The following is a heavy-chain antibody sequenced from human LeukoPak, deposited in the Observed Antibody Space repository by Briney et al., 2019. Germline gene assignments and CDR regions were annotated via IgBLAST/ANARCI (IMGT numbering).Heavy chain of an antibody. V-gene: IGHV4-59*12. CDR3: ARDPPPMYYYDSSGYYVRAFDI. D-gene: IGHD3-22*01. J-gene: IGHJ3*02. Sequence: SETLSLTCTVSGGSISTYYWNWIRQPPGKGLEWIGFIYYTASTNYNPSLKSRITISVDTSKNQFSLKLSSVTAADTAVYYCARDPPPMYYYDSSGYYVRAFDIWGQGTMVTVSS. CDR2: IYYTAST. CDR1: GGSISTYY.